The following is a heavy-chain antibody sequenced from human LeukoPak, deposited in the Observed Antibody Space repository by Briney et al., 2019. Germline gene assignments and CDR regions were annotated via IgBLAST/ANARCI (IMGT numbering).Heavy chain of an antibody. D-gene: IGHD3-22*01. CDR2: ISGSGGST. CDR1: GFTFSSYA. CDR3: AKDLAITMIVVVIGDAFDI. J-gene: IGHJ3*02. V-gene: IGHV3-23*01. Sequence: GGSLRLSCAASGFTFSSYAMSWVRQAPGKGLEWVSAISGSGGSTYYADSVEGRFTISRDNSKNTLYLQMNSLRAEDTAVYYCAKDLAITMIVVVIGDAFDIWGQGTMVTVSS.